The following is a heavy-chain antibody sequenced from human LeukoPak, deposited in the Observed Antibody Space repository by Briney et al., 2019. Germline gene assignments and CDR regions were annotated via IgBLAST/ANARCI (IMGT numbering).Heavy chain of an antibody. CDR3: ARRRLGWFDP. CDR1: GGSISSSSYY. Sequence: PSETLSLTCTVSGGSISSSSYYWGWIRQPPGKGLEWIGSIYYSGSTYYNPSLKSRVTIPVDTSKNQFSLKLSSVTAADTAVYYCARRRLGWFDPWGQGTLVTVSS. CDR2: IYYSGST. V-gene: IGHV4-39*01. J-gene: IGHJ5*02.